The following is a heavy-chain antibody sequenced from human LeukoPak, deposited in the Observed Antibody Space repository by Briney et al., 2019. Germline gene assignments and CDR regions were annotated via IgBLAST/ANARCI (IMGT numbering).Heavy chain of an antibody. V-gene: IGHV3-53*01. CDR1: GFTVSVNY. D-gene: IGHD3-22*01. CDR3: ARDDSGWASSGYLD. Sequence: PGGSLRLSCAASGFTVSVNYMSWVRQAPGKGLEWVSVIYSGGSTYYADSVKGRFTISRDNSKNTVYLQMSSLRAEDTAVYYCARDDSGWASSGYLDWGQGTLVTVSS. J-gene: IGHJ4*02. CDR2: IYSGGST.